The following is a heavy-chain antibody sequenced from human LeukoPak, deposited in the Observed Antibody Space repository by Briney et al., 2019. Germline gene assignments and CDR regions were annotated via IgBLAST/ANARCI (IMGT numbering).Heavy chain of an antibody. CDR2: ISSSGSTI. D-gene: IGHD3-22*01. CDR1: GFTGSSYE. CDR3: AELGITMIGAV. J-gene: IGHJ6*04. V-gene: IGHV3-48*03. Sequence: PGGSLRFSCAASGFTGSSYEMNWVRQGPGKGREGGSYISSSGSTIYYADSVKGRFTIARDNAKNSVYLKMTSLRAKTTPVYSCAELGITMIGAVWGKGPTVTTSP.